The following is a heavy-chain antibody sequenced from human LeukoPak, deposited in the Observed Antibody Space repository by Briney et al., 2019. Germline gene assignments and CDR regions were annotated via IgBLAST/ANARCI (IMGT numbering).Heavy chain of an antibody. J-gene: IGHJ6*02. V-gene: IGHV4-30-4*01. D-gene: IGHD3-16*01. Sequence: SETLSLTCTVSGGSISSGDYYWSWIRQPPGKGLEWIGYIYYSGSTYYNPSLKSRVTISVDTSKNQFSLKLSSVTAADTAVYYCARDQRVMITFGGAMGYYYYGMDVWGQGTTVTVSS. CDR2: IYYSGST. CDR1: GGSISSGDYY. CDR3: ARDQRVMITFGGAMGYYYYGMDV.